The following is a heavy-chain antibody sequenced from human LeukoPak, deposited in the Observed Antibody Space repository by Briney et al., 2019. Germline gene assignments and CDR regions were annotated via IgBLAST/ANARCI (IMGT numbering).Heavy chain of an antibody. D-gene: IGHD3-3*01. J-gene: IGHJ4*02. CDR2: INPNSGGT. CDR3: ARASYYDFWSGYYPFDY. V-gene: IGHV1-2*02. CDR1: GYTFTGYY. Sequence: GASVKVSCKASGYTFTGYYMHWVRQAPGQGLEWMGWINPNSGGTNYAQKFQGRVTMTRDTSISTAYIELSRLRSDDTAVYYCARASYYDFWSGYYPFDYWGQGTLVTVSS.